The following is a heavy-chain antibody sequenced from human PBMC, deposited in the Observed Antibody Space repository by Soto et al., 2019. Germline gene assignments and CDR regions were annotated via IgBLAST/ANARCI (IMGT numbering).Heavy chain of an antibody. J-gene: IGHJ3*02. Sequence: QMQLVQSGPEVKKPGTSVKVSCKASEFTFTSSAMQWVRRARGQRLEWIGWIVVGSGNTNYAQKFQERVTITRDMSTSTAYMELSSLRFEDTAVYYCAAISGGYVFGSWTADDAFDILGQGTMVTVSS. CDR1: EFTFTSSA. CDR2: IVVGSGNT. V-gene: IGHV1-58*02. CDR3: AAISGGYVFGSWTADDAFDI. D-gene: IGHD1-26*01.